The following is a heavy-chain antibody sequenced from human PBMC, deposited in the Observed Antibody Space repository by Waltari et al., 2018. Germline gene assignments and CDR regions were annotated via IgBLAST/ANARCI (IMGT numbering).Heavy chain of an antibody. Sequence: EVQLVEYGGGLVKPGGSLRLSCAASGFNFSSYSMNWVRQAPGKGVEWVSSISSSSSYIYYADSVKGRFTISRDNAKNSLYLQMNSLRAEDTAVYYCATTWGHDAFDIWGQGTMVTVSS. CDR2: ISSSSSYI. V-gene: IGHV3-21*03. D-gene: IGHD7-27*01. CDR3: ATTWGHDAFDI. J-gene: IGHJ3*02. CDR1: GFNFSSYS.